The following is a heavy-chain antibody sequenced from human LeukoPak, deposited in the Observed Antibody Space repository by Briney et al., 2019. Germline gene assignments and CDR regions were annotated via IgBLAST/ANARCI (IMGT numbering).Heavy chain of an antibody. J-gene: IGHJ4*02. D-gene: IGHD6-13*01. CDR1: GDSVSSNNAA. Sequence: SQTLSLTCAISGDSVSSNNAAWNWIRQSPSRGLEWLGRTYHRSTWYDDYVVSVRSRLTITPDISKNQVSLQLNSVTPEDTAVCYCTREVAGTGGFDYWGQGITVTVSS. CDR2: TYHRSTWYD. V-gene: IGHV6-1*01. CDR3: TREVAGTGGFDY.